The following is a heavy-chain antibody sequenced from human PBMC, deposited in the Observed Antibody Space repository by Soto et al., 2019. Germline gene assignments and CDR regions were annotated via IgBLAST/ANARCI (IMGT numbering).Heavy chain of an antibody. CDR2: INAGNGNT. CDR1: VYTFTSYA. D-gene: IGHD2-2*01. V-gene: IGHV1-3*01. J-gene: IGHJ3*02. Sequence: ASVKVSCKASVYTFTSYAMHWVRQAPGQRLEWMGWINAGNGNTKYSQKFQGRVTITRDTSASTAYMELSSLRSEDTAVYYCARRVPAAIGAFDIWGQGTMVTVSS. CDR3: ARRVPAAIGAFDI.